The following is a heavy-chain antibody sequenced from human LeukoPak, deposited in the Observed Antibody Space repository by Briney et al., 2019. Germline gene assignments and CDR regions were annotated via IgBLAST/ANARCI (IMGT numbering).Heavy chain of an antibody. CDR2: ISAYNGNT. V-gene: IGHV1-18*01. CDR1: GGTFSSYA. J-gene: IGHJ3*02. Sequence: ASVKVSCKASGGTFSSYAISWVRQAPGQGLEWMGWISAYNGNTNYAQKLQGRVTMTTDTSTSTAYMELRSLRSDDTAVYYCASPYYYDSSGGFSDAFDIWGQGTMVTVSS. CDR3: ASPYYYDSSGGFSDAFDI. D-gene: IGHD3-22*01.